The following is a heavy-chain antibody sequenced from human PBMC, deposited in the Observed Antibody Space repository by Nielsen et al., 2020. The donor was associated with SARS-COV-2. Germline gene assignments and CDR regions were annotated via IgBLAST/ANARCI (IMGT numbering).Heavy chain of an antibody. Sequence: GESLKISCVASGFTFGGYAMTWVRQAPGKGLEWVGRIQSKSDGETTDYAAPVKGRFIISRDDSKNTLFLQMTSLKTEDTAVYYCTTSEYSGSYYYYSGLDVWGRGTTVTVSS. D-gene: IGHD5-12*01. CDR2: IQSKSDGETT. V-gene: IGHV3-15*01. CDR1: GFTFGGYA. CDR3: TTSEYSGSYYYYSGLDV. J-gene: IGHJ6*02.